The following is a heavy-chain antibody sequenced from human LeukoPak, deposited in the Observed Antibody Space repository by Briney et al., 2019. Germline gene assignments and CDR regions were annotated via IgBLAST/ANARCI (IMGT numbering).Heavy chain of an antibody. CDR2: MNPNSGNT. Sequence: ASVKVSCKASGYTFTSYDINWVRQATGQGLEWMGWMNPNSGNTGYAQKFQGRVTMTRNTSISTAYMELSSLRPEDTAVYYCARGPRYYYDSSGYDNWGQGTLVTVSS. J-gene: IGHJ4*02. CDR3: ARGPRYYYDSSGYDN. CDR1: GYTFTSYD. V-gene: IGHV1-8*01. D-gene: IGHD3-22*01.